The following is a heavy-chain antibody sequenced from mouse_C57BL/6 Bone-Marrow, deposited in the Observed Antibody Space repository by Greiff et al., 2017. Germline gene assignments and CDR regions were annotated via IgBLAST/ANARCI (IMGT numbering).Heavy chain of an antibody. CDR1: GYAFSSSW. J-gene: IGHJ2*01. CDR2: IYTGDGDT. CDR3: ASVRDNSFGY. Sequence: VQLQQSGPELVKPGASVKISCKASGYAFSSSWMNWVKQRPGKGLEWIGRIYTGDGDTNYNGKFKGKDTMTADKSSSTAYMQLSRLTSEDSAVYFCASVRDNSFGYWGQGTTLTVSS. V-gene: IGHV1-82*01.